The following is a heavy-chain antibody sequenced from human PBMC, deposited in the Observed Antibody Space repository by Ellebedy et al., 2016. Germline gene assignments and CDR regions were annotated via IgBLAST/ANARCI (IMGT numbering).Heavy chain of an antibody. D-gene: IGHD6-13*01. V-gene: IGHV3-21*01. Sequence: GESLKISXAASGFTFSSYSLNWVRQAPGKGLEWVSSISSSSNYIFYADSVKGRFTISRDNAKNSLYLQMNSLRAEDTAVYYCARGGAAAGTQYFQHWGQGTLVTVSS. CDR2: ISSSSNYI. CDR3: ARGGAAAGTQYFQH. CDR1: GFTFSSYS. J-gene: IGHJ1*01.